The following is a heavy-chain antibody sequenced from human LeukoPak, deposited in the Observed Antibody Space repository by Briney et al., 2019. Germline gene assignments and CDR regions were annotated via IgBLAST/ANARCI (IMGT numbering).Heavy chain of an antibody. CDR3: AKASGYSYGYYFDY. J-gene: IGHJ4*02. V-gene: IGHV3-23*01. CDR2: NSGSGGST. Sequence: PGGSLRLSCAASGFTFSSYAMSWVRQAPGKGLEWVSGNSGSGGSTNYADSVKGRFTISRDNSKNTLYLQMNSLRVEDTAVYYCAKASGYSYGYYFDYWGQGTLVTVSS. D-gene: IGHD5-18*01. CDR1: GFTFSSYA.